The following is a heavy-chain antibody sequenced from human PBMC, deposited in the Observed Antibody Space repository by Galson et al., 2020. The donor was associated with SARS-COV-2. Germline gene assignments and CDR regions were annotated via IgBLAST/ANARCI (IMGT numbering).Heavy chain of an antibody. CDR3: ATKDESIAVAGRSYYYYGMDV. D-gene: IGHD6-19*01. Sequence: ASVKVSCKVSVYTLTELSMHWVRQAPGKGLEWMGGFDPEDGETIYAQKFQGRVTMTEDTSTDTAYMELSSLRSEDTAVYYCATKDESIAVAGRSYYYYGMDVWGQGTTVTVSS. CDR2: FDPEDGET. CDR1: VYTLTELS. J-gene: IGHJ6*02. V-gene: IGHV1-24*01.